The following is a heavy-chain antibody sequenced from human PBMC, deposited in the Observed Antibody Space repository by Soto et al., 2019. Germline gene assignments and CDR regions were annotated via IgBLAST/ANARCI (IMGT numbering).Heavy chain of an antibody. V-gene: IGHV4-34*01. CDR1: GRSFSGYY. J-gene: IGHJ6*02. Sequence: SETLSLTCAVYGRSFSGYYWSWIRQPPGKGLEWIGEINHSGSTNYNPTLKSRVNISVDTSKNQFTLKLSSVTAADTAVYYCARPNGMDVWGQGTTVTVSS. CDR2: INHSGST. CDR3: ARPNGMDV.